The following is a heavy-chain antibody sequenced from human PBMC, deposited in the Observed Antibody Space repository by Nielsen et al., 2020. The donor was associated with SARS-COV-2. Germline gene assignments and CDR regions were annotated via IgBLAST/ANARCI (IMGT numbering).Heavy chain of an antibody. V-gene: IGHV4-34*01. J-gene: IGHJ2*01. CDR1: GGSFSGYY. CDR2: INHSGST. D-gene: IGHD4-17*01. Sequence: SETLSLTCAVYGGSFSGYYWSWIRQPPGKGLEWIGEINHSGSTNYNPSLKSRVTISVDTSKNQFSLKLSSVTAADTAVYYCARADYGSYWYFDLWGRGTLVTVSS. CDR3: ARADYGSYWYFDL.